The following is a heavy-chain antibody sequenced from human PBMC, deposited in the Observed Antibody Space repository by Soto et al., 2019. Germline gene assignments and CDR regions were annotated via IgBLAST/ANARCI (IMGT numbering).Heavy chain of an antibody. D-gene: IGHD2-2*01. CDR1: GGTFSSYT. CDR2: IIPILGIA. Sequence: QVQLVQSGAEVKKPGSSVKVSCKASGGTFSSYTISWVRQAPGQGLEWMGRIIPILGIANYAQKFQGRVTITEDKSKSTAYMELSSLRAEDTAVDYCARVGGVPAAPKSYNYYTDVWGKGNTVTV. J-gene: IGHJ6*03. V-gene: IGHV1-69*02. CDR3: ARVGGVPAAPKSYNYYTDV.